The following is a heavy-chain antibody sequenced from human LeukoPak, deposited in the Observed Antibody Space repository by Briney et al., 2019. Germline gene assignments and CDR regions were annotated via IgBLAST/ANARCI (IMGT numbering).Heavy chain of an antibody. V-gene: IGHV3-23*01. Sequence: GGSLRLSCAASGFTFSSYAMSWVREAPGKGLEWVSDISGSGGSTYYADSVKGRFTISRDNSKNTLYLQMNSLRAEDTAVYYCAKDLSSYCSGGSCQQNNWFDPWGQGTLVTVSS. CDR2: ISGSGGST. CDR3: AKDLSSYCSGGSCQQNNWFDP. J-gene: IGHJ5*02. CDR1: GFTFSSYA. D-gene: IGHD2-15*01.